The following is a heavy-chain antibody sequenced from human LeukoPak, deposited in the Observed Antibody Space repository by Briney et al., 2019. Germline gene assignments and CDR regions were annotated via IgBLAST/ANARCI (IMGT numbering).Heavy chain of an antibody. CDR1: GFIFSSYG. D-gene: IGHD3-10*01. CDR3: AKDRVVRGLMGAFDC. CDR2: ISGSGDST. V-gene: IGHV3-23*01. Sequence: GGSLRLSCTASGFIFSSYGMTWVRQVPGKGLEWVSTISGSGDSTYYADSVKGRFTISRDNSKKTVYLQMNGLRAEDTAIYYCAKDRVVRGLMGAFDCWGQGTLVTVSS. J-gene: IGHJ4*02.